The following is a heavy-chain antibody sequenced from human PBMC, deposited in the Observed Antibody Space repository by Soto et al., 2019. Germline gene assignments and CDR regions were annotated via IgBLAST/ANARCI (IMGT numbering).Heavy chain of an antibody. CDR2: IYPGDSDT. Sequence: GDFLKISCKGSGYSFTNYWIAWVRQMPGKGLEWMGVIYPGDSDTKYSPSFQGQVTITADKSISTAYLQWSSLKASDTAMYYCARRRGNYFDSSGYNYEFDYWGQGTLVTVSS. CDR3: ARRRGNYFDSSGYNYEFDY. CDR1: GYSFTNYW. V-gene: IGHV5-51*01. D-gene: IGHD3-22*01. J-gene: IGHJ4*02.